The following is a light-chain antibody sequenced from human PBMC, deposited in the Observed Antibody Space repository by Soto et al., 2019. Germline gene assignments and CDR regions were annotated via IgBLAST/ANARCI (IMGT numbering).Light chain of an antibody. Sequence: QSALTQPPSVSEAPRQRVTISCSGSQSNIGNNAVSWYQQLPGKAPKLLIYYDDLLPSGVSDRFSGSKSGTSASLAISGLQSEDEADYYCAAWDDNLNGRVFGGGTKVTVL. V-gene: IGLV1-36*01. CDR3: AAWDDNLNGRV. CDR2: YDD. CDR1: QSNIGNNA. J-gene: IGLJ3*02.